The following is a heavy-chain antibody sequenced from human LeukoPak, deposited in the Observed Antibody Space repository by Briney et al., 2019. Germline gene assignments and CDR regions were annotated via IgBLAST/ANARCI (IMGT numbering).Heavy chain of an antibody. J-gene: IGHJ5*02. CDR3: ARLYSSSEFYNWFDP. D-gene: IGHD6-13*01. CDR2: INPNSGGT. CDR1: GYTFTGYY. Sequence: ASVKVSCKASGYTFTGYYMHWVRQAPGQGLEWMGWINPNSGGTNYAQKFQGRVTMTRDTSISTSYMELSRLRSDDTAVYYCARLYSSSEFYNWFDPWGQGTLVTVSS. V-gene: IGHV1-2*02.